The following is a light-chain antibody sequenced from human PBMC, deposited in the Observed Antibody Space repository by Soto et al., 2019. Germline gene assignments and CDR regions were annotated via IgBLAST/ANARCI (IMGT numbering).Light chain of an antibody. CDR3: QQYGSSPPYT. CDR2: GAS. J-gene: IGKJ2*01. CDR1: QSVRSSY. V-gene: IGKV3-20*01. Sequence: EIVLTQSPGTLSLSPGERATLSCRASQSVRSSYLAWYQQKPVQAPRLLIYGASSRAIGIPDRFSGSASGTDFTLTISRLEPEDFAVYYCQQYGSSPPYTFGQGTKLEIK.